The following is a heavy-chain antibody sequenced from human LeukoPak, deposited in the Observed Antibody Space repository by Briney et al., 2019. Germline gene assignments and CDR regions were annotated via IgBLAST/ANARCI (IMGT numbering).Heavy chain of an antibody. D-gene: IGHD3-10*01. Sequence: SETLSLTCTVSGGSISSYYWSWIRQPPGKGLEWIGYIYYSGSTNYNPSLKSRVTISVDTSKNQFSLKLSSVSAADTAVYYCARESGSYYYGSGPPYYFDYWGQGTLVTVSS. CDR1: GGSISSYY. CDR3: ARESGSYYYGSGPPYYFDY. CDR2: IYYSGST. J-gene: IGHJ4*02. V-gene: IGHV4-59*01.